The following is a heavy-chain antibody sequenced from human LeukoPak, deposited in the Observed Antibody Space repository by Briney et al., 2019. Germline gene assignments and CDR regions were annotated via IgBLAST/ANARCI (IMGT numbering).Heavy chain of an antibody. CDR1: GFSFSSYA. Sequence: GGSLRLSCAASGFSFSSYAMSWVRQAPGQGLEWVSDISGSGGSTYYADSVKGRFTISRDNSKNTLYLQMNSLRVEDTAVYFCAKPTGGSGSYYSSDYWGQGTLVTVSS. J-gene: IGHJ4*02. CDR2: ISGSGGST. D-gene: IGHD3-10*01. V-gene: IGHV3-23*01. CDR3: AKPTGGSGSYYSSDY.